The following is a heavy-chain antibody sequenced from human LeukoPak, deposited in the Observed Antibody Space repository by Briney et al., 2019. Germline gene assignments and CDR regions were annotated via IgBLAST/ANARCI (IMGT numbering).Heavy chain of an antibody. CDR2: IIPIFGTA. CDR3: ARDLGANGTLSLTGWFDP. Sequence: SVKVSCKASGGTFSSYAISWVRQAPGQGLEWMGGIIPIFGTANYAQKLQGRVTITADESTSTAYMELSSLRSEDTAVYYCARDLGANGTLSLTGWFDPWGQGTLVTVSS. J-gene: IGHJ5*02. D-gene: IGHD3-16*01. CDR1: GGTFSSYA. V-gene: IGHV1-69*13.